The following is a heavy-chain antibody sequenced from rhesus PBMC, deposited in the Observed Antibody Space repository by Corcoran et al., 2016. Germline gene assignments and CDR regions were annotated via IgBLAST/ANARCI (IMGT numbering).Heavy chain of an antibody. V-gene: IGHV4-122*02. CDR1: GSSISSGYY. Sequence: QVQLQESGPGLVKPSETLSLTCAVSGSSISSGYYWSWLRQPPGKGLEWIGYITYRGSTNYHTDRKSRVTISRDTSKNQFPLKLSSVTAADTAVYYCARDHKGGGGTSLDVWGRGVLVTVSS. J-gene: IGHJ5-2*02. D-gene: IGHD2-27*01. CDR3: ARDHKGGGGTSLDV. CDR2: ITYRGST.